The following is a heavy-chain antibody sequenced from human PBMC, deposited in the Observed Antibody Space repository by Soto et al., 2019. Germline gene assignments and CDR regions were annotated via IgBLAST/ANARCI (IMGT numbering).Heavy chain of an antibody. Sequence: PEGTLRLSCVASGLTFSSCGMSWVRQSPGKGLAWVSSISGSGGSTYYADSVKGRFTISRDNSKNTLYLQMNSLRAEDTAVYYCAKASAPGGTYFPLWFWGQGTLGTVPQ. J-gene: IGHJ4*02. V-gene: IGHV3-23*01. D-gene: IGHD1-26*01. CDR2: ISGSGGST. CDR1: GLTFSSCG. CDR3: AKASAPGGTYFPLWF.